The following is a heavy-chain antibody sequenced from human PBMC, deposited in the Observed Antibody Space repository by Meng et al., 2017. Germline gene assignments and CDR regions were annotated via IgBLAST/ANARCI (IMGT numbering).Heavy chain of an antibody. CDR3: ATRGNPYLNC. CDR2: INTYNGKT. CDR1: GYTLSSDG. J-gene: IGHJ4*02. V-gene: IGHV1-18*01. Sequence: QGQLVQSGAVVKKPGASVTVSCEASGYTLSSDGFSWVRQAPGQGLEWLGWINTYNGKTDYAQKFQGRITMTTDTFTSTAYMELRNLRSDDTAVYYCATRGNPYLNCWGQGTLVTVSS.